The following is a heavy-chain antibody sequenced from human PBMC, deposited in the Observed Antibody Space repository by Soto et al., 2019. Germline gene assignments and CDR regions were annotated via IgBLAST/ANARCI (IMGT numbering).Heavy chain of an antibody. CDR2: NRWDGGST. J-gene: IGHJ6*02. V-gene: IGHV3-43*01. CDR3: AKDAYDILTGPPPRGGMDV. Sequence: GGSLRLSCAASGFTFDDYTMHWVRQAPGKGLEWVSLNRWDGGSTYDAGSVKGRFTISRDNSKNSLYLQMNSLRTEDTALYYCAKDAYDILTGPPPRGGMDVWGQGTTVTVSS. D-gene: IGHD3-9*01. CDR1: GFTFDDYT.